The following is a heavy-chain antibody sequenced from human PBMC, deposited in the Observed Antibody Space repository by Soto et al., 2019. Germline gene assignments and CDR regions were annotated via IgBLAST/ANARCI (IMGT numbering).Heavy chain of an antibody. V-gene: IGHV4-39*01. CDR1: YGSISVSNVF. Sequence: PSETLSLTCTVSYGSISVSNVFWGWVRQPPGKGLEWIGNIDYSGTAYFNPSLRTRVTFPVDTSKNQFPLTLYSVTAADTAVYYCARTTGRHLDFWGQGILVTVSS. CDR3: ARTTGRHLDF. CDR2: IDYSGTA. J-gene: IGHJ4*02. D-gene: IGHD4-4*01.